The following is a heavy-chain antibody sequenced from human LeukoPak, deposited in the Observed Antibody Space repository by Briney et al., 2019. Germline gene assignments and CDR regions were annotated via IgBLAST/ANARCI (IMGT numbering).Heavy chain of an antibody. CDR1: GYTLTELS. V-gene: IGHV1-24*01. J-gene: IGHJ5*02. CDR2: FDPEDGET. Sequence: ASVKVSCKVSGYTLTELSMHWVRQAPGKGLEWMGGFDPEDGETICAQKFQGRVTMTEDTSTDTAYMELSSLRSEDTAVYYCAKDHGIAARDNWFDPWGQGTLVTVSS. D-gene: IGHD6-6*01. CDR3: AKDHGIAARDNWFDP.